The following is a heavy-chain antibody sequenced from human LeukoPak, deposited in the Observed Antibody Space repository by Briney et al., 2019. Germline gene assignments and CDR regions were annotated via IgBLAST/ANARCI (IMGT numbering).Heavy chain of an antibody. CDR3: ARASITGPFYFDY. CDR1: GFSFDEHG. Sequence: LRLSCTASGFSFDEHGMSWIRHVPPKGLDRVSGVNWCRGSSVYADPLRNRFTITRDNAKNSLFPQMDSLVAEATAFFYCARASITGPFYFDYWGQGTLATVSS. J-gene: IGHJ4*02. D-gene: IGHD1-14*01. CDR2: VNWCRGSS. V-gene: IGHV3-20*04.